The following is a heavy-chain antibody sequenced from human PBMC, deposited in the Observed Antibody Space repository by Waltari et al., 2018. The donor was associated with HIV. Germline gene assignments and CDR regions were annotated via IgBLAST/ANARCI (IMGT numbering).Heavy chain of an antibody. Sequence: QVQLVQSGAEVKKPGSSVKVSCKASGGTFGSYAISWVLQAPGQGLEWMGGIIPIFGTANYAQKFQGRVTITADESTSTAYMELSSLRSEDTAVDYSADIVGAGAFDIWGQGTMVTVSS. D-gene: IGHD1-26*01. CDR1: GGTFGSYA. V-gene: IGHV1-69*12. CDR2: IIPIFGTA. CDR3: ADIVGAGAFDI. J-gene: IGHJ3*02.